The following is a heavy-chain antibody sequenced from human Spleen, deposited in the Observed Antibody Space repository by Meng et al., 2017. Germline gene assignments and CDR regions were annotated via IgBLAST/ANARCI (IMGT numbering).Heavy chain of an antibody. CDR1: VFTFSNAW. V-gene: IGHV3-15*01. J-gene: IGHJ4*01. CDR3: SGHVDY. Sequence: VQPVESGVGFVKPVGSLILSCAASVFTFSNAWMTWVRQAPGKGLEWIGRMKSNVDGGTVDYAAAVKGRFFISRDDSENTFYLQMNSLKTEDTAVYYCSGHVDYWGHGTLVTVSS. CDR2: MKSNVDGGTV.